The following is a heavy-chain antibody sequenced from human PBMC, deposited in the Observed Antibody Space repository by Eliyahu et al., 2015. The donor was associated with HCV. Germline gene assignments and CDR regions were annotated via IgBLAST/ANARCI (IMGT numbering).Heavy chain of an antibody. Sequence: QVQLQESGPGLVKPSQTLSLTCTVSGCSISSGNYFWIWIXQHPETXLEWFGYMYNSGSTYYSPXXKSRVTISADTSKNHFSLELSSVTAADTAVYYCAKLGYCSSTSCPRGGGFDIWGQGTMVTLSS. CDR1: GCSISSGNYF. CDR2: MYNSGST. V-gene: IGHV4-31*03. CDR3: AKLGYCSSTSCPRGGGFDI. D-gene: IGHD2-2*01. J-gene: IGHJ3*02.